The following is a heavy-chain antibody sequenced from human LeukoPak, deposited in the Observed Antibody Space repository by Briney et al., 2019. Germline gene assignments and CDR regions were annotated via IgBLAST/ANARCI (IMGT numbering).Heavy chain of an antibody. CDR2: VSYDGSNK. CDR1: GFTFSSYG. V-gene: IGHV3-30*18. CDR3: AKGGRGSGWSSWFDP. Sequence: GRSLRLSCAASGFTFSSYGMHWVRQAPGKGLEWVAVVSYDGSNKYYADSVKGRFTISRDNSKNTLYLQMNSLRAEDTAVYYCAKGGRGSGWSSWFDPWGEGTLVTVSS. D-gene: IGHD6-19*01. J-gene: IGHJ5*02.